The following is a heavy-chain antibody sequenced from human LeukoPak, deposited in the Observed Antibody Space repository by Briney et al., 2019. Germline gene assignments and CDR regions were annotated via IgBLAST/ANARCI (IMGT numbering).Heavy chain of an antibody. CDR2: ISGSGGST. D-gene: IGHD5-18*01. Sequence: GGSLRLSCAASGFTFSSYAMSWVRQAPGKGLEWVSAISGSGGSTYYADSVKGRFTISRDNSKNTLYLQMNSLRAEDTAVYYYAKDLGGFRGYSYGTLGYYFDYWGQGTLVTVSS. CDR3: AKDLGGFRGYSYGTLGYYFDY. CDR1: GFTFSSYA. V-gene: IGHV3-23*01. J-gene: IGHJ4*02.